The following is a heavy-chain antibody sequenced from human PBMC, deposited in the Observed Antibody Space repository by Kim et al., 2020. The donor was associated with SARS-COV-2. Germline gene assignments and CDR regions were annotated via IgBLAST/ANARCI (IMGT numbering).Heavy chain of an antibody. V-gene: IGHV3-13*01. CDR2: IGSGGAT. D-gene: IGHD6-13*01. CDR3: ARRQLGFDS. CDR1: GFTFSTYP. J-gene: IGHJ4*02. Sequence: GGSLRLSCVGSGFTFSTYPLHWVRQASGKGLEWVSAIGSGGATYYADSVKGRFTISRNNDKTSVYLQMNCLRVDDTAVYYCARRQLGFDSWGQGTLVTV.